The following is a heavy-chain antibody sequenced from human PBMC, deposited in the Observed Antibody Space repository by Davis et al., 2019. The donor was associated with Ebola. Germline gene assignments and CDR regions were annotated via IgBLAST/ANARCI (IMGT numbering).Heavy chain of an antibody. CDR3: ARVRGAGILGYRRFDP. V-gene: IGHV4-34*01. CDR1: GGSFSGYY. D-gene: IGHD2-2*03. Sequence: MPSETLSLTCAVYGGSFSGYYWSWIRQPPGKGLEWIGEINHSGSTNYNPSLKSRVTISVDTSKNQFSLKLSSVTAADTAVHYCARVRGAGILGYRRFDPWGQGTLVTVSS. J-gene: IGHJ5*02. CDR2: INHSGST.